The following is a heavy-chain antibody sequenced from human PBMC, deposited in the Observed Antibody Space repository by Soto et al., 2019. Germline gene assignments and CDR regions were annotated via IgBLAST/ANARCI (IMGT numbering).Heavy chain of an antibody. V-gene: IGHV3-23*01. D-gene: IGHD4-17*01. CDR2: ISGSGDTS. Sequence: GGSLRLSCAASGFTFSLYAMSWVRQATGKGLEWVSAISGSGDTSYYTDSVKGRFTISRDNSKNMLYLQMNSLRAEDTAIYHCAKGSAGGDLRRYYYMDVWGKGTTVTVSS. CDR1: GFTFSLYA. CDR3: AKGSAGGDLRRYYYMDV. J-gene: IGHJ6*03.